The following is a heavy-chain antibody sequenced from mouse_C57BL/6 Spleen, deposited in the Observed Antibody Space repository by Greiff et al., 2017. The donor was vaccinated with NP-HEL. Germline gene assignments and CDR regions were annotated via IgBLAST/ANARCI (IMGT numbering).Heavy chain of an antibody. CDR2: IYPGDGDT. Sequence: QVQLQQSGPELVKPGASVKISCKASGYAFSSSWMNWVKQRPGKGLEWIGRIYPGDGDTNYNGKFKGKATLTADKSSRTAYMQLSSLPSEDSAVDSCATIREAMDYWGQGTSVTVSS. CDR1: GYAFSSSW. V-gene: IGHV1-82*01. CDR3: ATIREAMDY. J-gene: IGHJ4*01.